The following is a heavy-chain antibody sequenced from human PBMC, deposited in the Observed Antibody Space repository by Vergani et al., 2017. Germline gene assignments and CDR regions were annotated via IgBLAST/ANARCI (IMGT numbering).Heavy chain of an antibody. Sequence: EVQLVESGGGLVQPGRSLRLSCAASGFTFSGSAMHWVRQASGKGLEWVGRIRSKANSYATAYAASVKGRFTISRDDSKNTAYLQMNSLKTEDTAVYYCTRPVNPMATPYGMDVWGQGTTVTVSS. CDR2: IRSKANSYAT. D-gene: IGHD5-24*01. CDR1: GFTFSGSA. CDR3: TRPVNPMATPYGMDV. J-gene: IGHJ6*02. V-gene: IGHV3-73*01.